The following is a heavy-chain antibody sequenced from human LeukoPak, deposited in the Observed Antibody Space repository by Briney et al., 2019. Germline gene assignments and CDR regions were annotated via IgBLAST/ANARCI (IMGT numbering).Heavy chain of an antibody. J-gene: IGHJ4*02. Sequence: SVKVSCKASGGTFSSYAISWVRQAPGQGLEWMGGIIPIFGTANYAQKFQGRVTITTDESTSTAYMELSSLRSDDTAVYYCARAIPEGRWLQLGGFDYWGQGTLVTVSS. CDR1: GGTFSSYA. CDR3: ARAIPEGRWLQLGGFDY. D-gene: IGHD5-24*01. CDR2: IIPIFGTA. V-gene: IGHV1-69*05.